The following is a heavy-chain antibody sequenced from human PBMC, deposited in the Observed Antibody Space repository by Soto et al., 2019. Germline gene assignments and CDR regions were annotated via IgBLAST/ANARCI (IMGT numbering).Heavy chain of an antibody. Sequence: ASVKVSCKASGYTFTSYYMHWVRQAPGQGLEWMGIINPSGGSTSYAQKFQGRVTMTRDTSTSTVYMELSSLRSEDTAVYYCATHNVLRFLESGYQGPHWGQGTLVTVSS. CDR2: INPSGGST. CDR3: ATHNVLRFLESGYQGPH. V-gene: IGHV1-46*01. J-gene: IGHJ4*02. CDR1: GYTFTSYY. D-gene: IGHD3-3*01.